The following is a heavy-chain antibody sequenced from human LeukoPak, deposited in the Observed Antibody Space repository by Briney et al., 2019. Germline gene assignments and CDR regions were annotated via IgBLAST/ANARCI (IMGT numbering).Heavy chain of an antibody. CDR1: GFTFSNYW. CDR3: ARGGDYGDYVPFDY. J-gene: IGHJ4*02. V-gene: IGHV3-74*01. D-gene: IGHD4-17*01. Sequence: PGGSLRLSCAASGFTFSNYWMDWVRQAPGKGLVWVSRINSDGSSTSYADSVKGRFTISRDNAKNTLYLQMNSLRAEDTAVYYCARGGDYGDYVPFDYWGQGTLVTVSS. CDR2: INSDGSST.